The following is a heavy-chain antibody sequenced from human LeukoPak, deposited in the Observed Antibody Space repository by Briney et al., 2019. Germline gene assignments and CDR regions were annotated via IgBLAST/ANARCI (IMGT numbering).Heavy chain of an antibody. CDR1: GYTFTGYY. CDR3: AMDSGLSSSPGEGIFDY. V-gene: IGHV1-2*02. J-gene: IGHJ4*02. CDR2: INPNSGGT. D-gene: IGHD6-6*01. Sequence: ASVKVSCKASGYTFTGYYMHWVRQAPGQGLEWMGWINPNSGGTNYAQKFQGRVTMTRDTSISTAHMELSRLRSDDTAVYYCAMDSGLSSSPGEGIFDYWGQGTLVTVCS.